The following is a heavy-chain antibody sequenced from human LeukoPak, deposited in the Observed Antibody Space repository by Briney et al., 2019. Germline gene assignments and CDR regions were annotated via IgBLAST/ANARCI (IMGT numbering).Heavy chain of an antibody. D-gene: IGHD3-22*01. J-gene: IGHJ4*02. CDR2: IYSGGST. V-gene: IGHV3-66*02. CDR1: GFTVSSNY. Sequence: GGSLRLSCAASGFTVSSNYMSWVRQAPRKGLEWVSVIYSGGSTYYADSVKGRFTISRDNSKNTLYLQMNSLRAEDTAVYYCARANYDSSGYNDYWGQGTLVTVSS. CDR3: ARANYDSSGYNDY.